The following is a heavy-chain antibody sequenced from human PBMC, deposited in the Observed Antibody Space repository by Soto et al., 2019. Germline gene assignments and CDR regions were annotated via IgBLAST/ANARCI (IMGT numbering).Heavy chain of an antibody. V-gene: IGHV2-5*02. CDR1: GFSLSTSGVG. J-gene: IGHJ4*01. CDR3: AHRSATDGGAFGF. Sequence: QITLRESGPTLVKPTQTLTLTCTFSGFSLSTSGVGVGWIRQPPVKALELVALVFWDDDKRYSTLLKNSVTITKDTSKNQVVLTMTNMDPVDTGTYYCAHRSATDGGAFGFWGHGNLVTVSS. CDR2: VFWDDDK. D-gene: IGHD1-26*01.